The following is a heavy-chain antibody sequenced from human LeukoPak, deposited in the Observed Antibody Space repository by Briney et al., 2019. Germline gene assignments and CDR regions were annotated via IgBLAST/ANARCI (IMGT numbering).Heavy chain of an antibody. CDR3: VPKGTEGY. CDR2: ISPNGGST. Sequence: GGSLRLSCAASGFPFNAYWMTWVRQAPGKGLEYVSAISPNGGSTYYADSVKGRFSISRDNSKNTLYLQMSSLRAEDTAVYYCVPKGTEGYWGQGTLVTVSS. CDR1: GFPFNAYW. J-gene: IGHJ4*02. V-gene: IGHV3-64D*06.